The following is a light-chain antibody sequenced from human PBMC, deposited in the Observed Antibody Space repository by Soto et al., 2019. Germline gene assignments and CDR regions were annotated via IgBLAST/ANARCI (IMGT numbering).Light chain of an antibody. V-gene: IGLV1-36*01. CDR1: SSNIGNNA. Sequence: QSVLTQPPSVSEAPRQRVTISCSGSSSNIGNNAVNWYQQLPGKAPKLLIYYDDLLPSGVSDRFSGSKSGTSASLAISGLHSEDEADYYCAAWDDILNGYVFGTGTKVTVL. CDR3: AAWDDILNGYV. CDR2: YDD. J-gene: IGLJ1*01.